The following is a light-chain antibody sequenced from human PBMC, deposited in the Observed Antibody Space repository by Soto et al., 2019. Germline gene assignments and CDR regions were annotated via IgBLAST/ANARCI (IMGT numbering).Light chain of an antibody. Sequence: IVLTQSPVTLSLSPGRGPTLSCKASQSISIDLAWYQQKPGQVPRLLXHDASSRATGIPGRFTGSGSGTDFTLNISSLEPEHFAVYYCQQRGNWPRTWAFGQGTRLEIK. CDR3: QQRGNWPRTWA. V-gene: IGKV3-11*01. J-gene: IGKJ5*01. CDR2: DAS. CDR1: QSISID.